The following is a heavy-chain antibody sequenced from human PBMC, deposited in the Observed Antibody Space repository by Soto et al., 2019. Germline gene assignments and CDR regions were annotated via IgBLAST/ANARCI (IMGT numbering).Heavy chain of an antibody. CDR2: ISSSSYI. Sequence: GGSLRLSCAASGFTFSSYSMNWVRQAPGKGLEWVSSISSSSYIYYADSVKGRFTISRDNAKNSLYLQMNSLRAEDTAVYYCARVDDSRTPPNWGQGTLVTVSS. D-gene: IGHD3-22*01. CDR1: GFTFSSYS. J-gene: IGHJ4*02. CDR3: ARVDDSRTPPN. V-gene: IGHV3-21*01.